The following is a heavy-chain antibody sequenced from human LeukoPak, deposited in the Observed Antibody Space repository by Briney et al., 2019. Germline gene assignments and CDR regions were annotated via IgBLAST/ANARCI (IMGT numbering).Heavy chain of an antibody. J-gene: IGHJ6*03. V-gene: IGHV4-4*07. CDR2: IYTSGST. Sequence: SETLSLTCTVSGGSISSYYWSWIRQPAGKGLEWIGRIYTSGSTNYNPSLKSRVTMSVDTSKNQFSLKLSSVTAADTAVYYCARCGSGSYYYYYYMDVWGKGTTVTISS. CDR3: ARCGSGSYYYYYYMDV. CDR1: GGSISSYY. D-gene: IGHD3-10*01.